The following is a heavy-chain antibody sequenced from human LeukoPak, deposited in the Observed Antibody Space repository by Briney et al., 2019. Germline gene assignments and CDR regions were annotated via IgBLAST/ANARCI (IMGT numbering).Heavy chain of an antibody. CDR1: GDSVSSNSAA. CDR3: AGVTTDYYYYGMDV. V-gene: IGHV6-1*01. D-gene: IGHD4-17*01. J-gene: IGHJ6*04. CDR2: TYYRSKWYN. Sequence: SQTLSLTGAISGDSVSSNSAAWNWIRHSPSRGLEWLGRTYYRSKWYNDYAVSVKSRITINPDTSKNQFSLQLNSVTPEDTAVYYCAGVTTDYYYYGMDVWGKGTTVTVSS.